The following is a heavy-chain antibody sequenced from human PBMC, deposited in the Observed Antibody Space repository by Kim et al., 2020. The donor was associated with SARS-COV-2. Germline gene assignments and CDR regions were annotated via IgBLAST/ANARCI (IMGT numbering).Heavy chain of an antibody. CDR1: GYTLTELS. D-gene: IGHD6-13*01. Sequence: ASVKVSCKVSGYTLTELSMHWVRQAPGKGLEWMGGFDPEDGETIYAQKFQGRVTMTEDTSTDTAYMELSSLRSEDTAVYYCATDAGGIAAAGTLSWYPYYYYGMDVWGQGTTVTVSS. J-gene: IGHJ6*02. CDR3: ATDAGGIAAAGTLSWYPYYYYGMDV. CDR2: FDPEDGET. V-gene: IGHV1-24*01.